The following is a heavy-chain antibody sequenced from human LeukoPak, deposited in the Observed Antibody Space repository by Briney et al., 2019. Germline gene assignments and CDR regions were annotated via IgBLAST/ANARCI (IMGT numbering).Heavy chain of an antibody. V-gene: IGHV3-21*01. CDR3: ARGASTYFYYYMDV. CDR2: ISSSSSYI. J-gene: IGHJ6*03. D-gene: IGHD2-2*01. Sequence: GGSLRLSCAASGFTFSSYSMNWVRQAPGKGLEWVSSISSSSSYIYYADSVKGRFTISRHNAKNTLYLQMNSLSGEDTAVYYCARGASTYFYYYMDVWGKGTTVTVSS. CDR1: GFTFSSYS.